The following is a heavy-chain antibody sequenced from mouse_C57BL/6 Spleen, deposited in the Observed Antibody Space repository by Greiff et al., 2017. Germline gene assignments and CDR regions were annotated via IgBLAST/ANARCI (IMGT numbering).Heavy chain of an antibody. CDR3: ARHYYGSRGNWYFDV. D-gene: IGHD1-1*01. V-gene: IGHV5-9*01. CDR2: ISGGGGNT. J-gene: IGHJ1*03. CDR1: GFTFSSYT. Sequence: EVKLMESGGGLVKPGGSLKLSCAASGFTFSSYTMSWVRQTPEKRLEWVATISGGGGNTYYPDSVKGRFTISRDNAKNTLYLQMSSLRSEDTALYYCARHYYGSRGNWYFDVWGTGTTVTVSS.